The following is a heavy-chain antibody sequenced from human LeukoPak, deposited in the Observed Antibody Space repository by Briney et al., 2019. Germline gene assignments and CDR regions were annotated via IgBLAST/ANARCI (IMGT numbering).Heavy chain of an antibody. V-gene: IGHV3-30*04. CDR3: GRSTVTFPIAY. D-gene: IGHD4-17*01. CDR2: ISYDGGNK. Sequence: GGSLRLSCAASGFSFSSYAMNWVRQAPGKGLEWVAVISYDGGNKYYADSVKGRFTISKDNSKNTLYLQMKSLIPEDTAVYYCGRSTVTFPIAYWGQGTLVTVSS. J-gene: IGHJ4*02. CDR1: GFSFSSYA.